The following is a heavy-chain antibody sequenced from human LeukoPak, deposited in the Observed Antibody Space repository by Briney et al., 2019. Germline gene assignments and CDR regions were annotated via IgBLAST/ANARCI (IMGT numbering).Heavy chain of an antibody. CDR3: AREGYDSSGYYFDY. V-gene: IGHV3-66*01. D-gene: IGHD3-22*01. CDR2: IYSGGST. CDR1: GGSFSGYY. J-gene: IGHJ4*02. Sequence: ETLSLTCAVYGGSFSGYYWSWIRQPPGKGLEWVSVIYSGGSTYYADSVKGRFTISRDNSKNTLYLQMNSLRAEDTAVYYCAREGYDSSGYYFDYWGQGTLVTVSS.